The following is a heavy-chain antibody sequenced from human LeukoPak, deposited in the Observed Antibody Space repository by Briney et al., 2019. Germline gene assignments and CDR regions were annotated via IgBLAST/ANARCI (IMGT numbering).Heavy chain of an antibody. D-gene: IGHD2-2*01. J-gene: IGHJ6*02. V-gene: IGHV3-48*01. CDR1: GFTFSTYS. CDR2: ISRSISTM. CDR3: ARDPVPYGMDV. Sequence: GGSLRLSCAASGFTFSTYSMNWVRQAPGKGLEWVSYISRSISTMYYADSVEGRFTISRDNAKTSLYLQMNSLRAEDTAVYYCARDPVPYGMDVWGQGTTVTVSS.